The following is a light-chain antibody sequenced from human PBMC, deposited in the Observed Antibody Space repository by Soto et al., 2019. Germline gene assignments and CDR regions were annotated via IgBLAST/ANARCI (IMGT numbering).Light chain of an antibody. CDR3: QQSGYLPYT. Sequence: DIQRTQSPSSLSASVGDRVTITCQASQDISNYLNRYQQKPGKAPKLLIYDASNLETGVPSRFSGSGSGTDFTLTTSSLQPEDIAGYYCQQSGYLPYTFGQGTKLEIK. CDR1: QDISNY. V-gene: IGKV1-33*01. CDR2: DAS. J-gene: IGKJ2*01.